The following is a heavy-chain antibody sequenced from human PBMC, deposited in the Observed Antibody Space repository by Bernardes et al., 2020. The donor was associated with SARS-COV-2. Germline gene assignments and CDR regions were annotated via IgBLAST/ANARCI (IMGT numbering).Heavy chain of an antibody. CDR3: TKDTIVSVA. Sequence: GGSLRLSCAASGFTFSSYAMSWVRQAPGKGLEWVSAISGSGNSTHYTDSVKGRFTISRDNSKNTLYLQMNSLRGEDTAIYYCTKDTIVSVAWGQGTLVTVSS. D-gene: IGHD2-15*01. V-gene: IGHV3-23*01. J-gene: IGHJ5*02. CDR1: GFTFSSYA. CDR2: ISGSGNST.